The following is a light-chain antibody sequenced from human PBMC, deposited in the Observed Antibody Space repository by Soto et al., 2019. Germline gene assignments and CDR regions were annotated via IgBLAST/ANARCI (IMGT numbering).Light chain of an antibody. Sequence: IVLTQSPATLSLSPGERATLSCRASQSGSSYLAWYQHKPGQGPRLLIYAAYSAATSTPARFSGSGSGTDFPLTSSRLEPEDFAVYCCQQRSNWPITFGQGTRLEIK. CDR1: QSGSSY. CDR3: QQRSNWPIT. V-gene: IGKV3-11*01. J-gene: IGKJ5*01. CDR2: AAY.